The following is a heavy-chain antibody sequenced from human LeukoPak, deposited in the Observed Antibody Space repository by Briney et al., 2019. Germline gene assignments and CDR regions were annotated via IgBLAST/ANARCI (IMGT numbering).Heavy chain of an antibody. CDR3: ARQGLDGFPTQGGAFDI. CDR2: IYYSVGT. Sequence: SETLSLTCTVSGGSISSSSYYWGWIRQPPGKGREWIGSIYYSVGTYYNPSLRSRVTISVDTSKNQSSLKLSSVTAADTAVYYCARQGLDGFPTQGGAFDIWGQGTMVTVSS. CDR1: GGSISSSSYY. D-gene: IGHD3-10*01. J-gene: IGHJ3*02. V-gene: IGHV4-39*01.